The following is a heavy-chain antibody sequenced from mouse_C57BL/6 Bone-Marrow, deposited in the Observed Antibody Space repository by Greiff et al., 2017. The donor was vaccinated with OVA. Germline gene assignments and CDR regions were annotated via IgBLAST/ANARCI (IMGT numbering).Heavy chain of an antibody. CDR2: ISSGGSYT. Sequence: DVKLVESGGDLVKPGGSLKLSCAASGFTFSSYGMSWVRQTPDKRLEWVATISSGGSYTYYPDSVKGRFTISRDNAKNTLYLQMSSLKSEDTAMYYYARQDGYDFDYWGQGTTLTVSS. J-gene: IGHJ2*01. V-gene: IGHV5-6*02. D-gene: IGHD2-2*01. CDR3: ARQDGYDFDY. CDR1: GFTFSSYG.